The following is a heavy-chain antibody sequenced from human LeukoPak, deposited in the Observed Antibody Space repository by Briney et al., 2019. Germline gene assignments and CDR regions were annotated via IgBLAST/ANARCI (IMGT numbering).Heavy chain of an antibody. CDR1: GFTFSSYA. CDR2: IGGSGGST. D-gene: IGHD3-10*01. CDR3: AKPVRGVIAYDY. J-gene: IGHJ4*02. V-gene: IGHV3-23*01. Sequence: GGSLRLSCAASGFTFSSYAMSWVRQAPGKELEWVSAIGGSGGSTYYADSVKGRFTISRDNSKNTLYLQMNSLRAEDTAVYYCAKPVRGVIAYDYWGQGTLVTVSS.